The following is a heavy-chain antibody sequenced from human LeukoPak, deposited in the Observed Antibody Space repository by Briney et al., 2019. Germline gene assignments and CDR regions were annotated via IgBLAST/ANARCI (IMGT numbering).Heavy chain of an antibody. V-gene: IGHV1-69*04. J-gene: IGHJ6*02. D-gene: IGHD6-6*01. CDR2: IITTLGIA. CDR1: GATFSSYA. CDR3: ARVYSSPDYYHYDMDV. Sequence: ASVTVSFKASGATFSSYAISWMRHAPGPGLEWMGIIITTLGIANYAQKFRGRVTITADKSTSTAYMELSSLRSEDTAVYYCARVYSSPDYYHYDMDVWGQETTVTVSS.